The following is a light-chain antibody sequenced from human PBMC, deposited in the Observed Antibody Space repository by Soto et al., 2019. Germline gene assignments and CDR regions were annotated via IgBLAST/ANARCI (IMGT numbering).Light chain of an antibody. CDR3: QHYDNLPPYI. CDR1: RDIRDF. Sequence: EIQMTQSPSSLSVSVGDRVTITCQASRDIRDFLNWYQQKPGKAPKLLIFDASNLEEGVPPRFSRSGSGTDFSFSINSVQPEDVATYYCQHYDNLPPYIFGQGTKLDIK. J-gene: IGKJ2*01. V-gene: IGKV1-33*01. CDR2: DAS.